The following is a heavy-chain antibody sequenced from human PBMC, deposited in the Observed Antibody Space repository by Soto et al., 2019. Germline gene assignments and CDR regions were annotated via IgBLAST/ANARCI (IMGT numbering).Heavy chain of an antibody. V-gene: IGHV1-3*01. J-gene: IGHJ4*02. CDR2: INGGHGKT. D-gene: IGHD5-12*01. Sequence: QVQLVQSGAEVKKPGASVKVSCKASGYSFSTYAVHWVRQAPGQRLEWMGWINGGHGKTKYSQKFQGRVTITRDTFARTAYMEQRSLRSEDTAVYFCASGGYDYFMVVDYWGQGTLVTVSS. CDR1: GYSFSTYA. CDR3: ASGGYDYFMVVDY.